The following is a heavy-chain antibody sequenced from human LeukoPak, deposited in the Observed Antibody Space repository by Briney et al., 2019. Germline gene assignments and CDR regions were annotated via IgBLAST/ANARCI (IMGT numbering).Heavy chain of an antibody. CDR1: GGSISSGGYY. D-gene: IGHD6-13*01. V-gene: IGHV4-39*07. CDR2: IYYSGST. Sequence: SETLSLTCTVSGGSISSGGYYWSWIRQPPGKGLEWIGSIYYSGSTYYNPSLKSRVTISVDTSKNQFSLKLSSVTAADTAVYYCARDAAAGTLIDYWGQGTLVTVSS. J-gene: IGHJ4*02. CDR3: ARDAAAGTLIDY.